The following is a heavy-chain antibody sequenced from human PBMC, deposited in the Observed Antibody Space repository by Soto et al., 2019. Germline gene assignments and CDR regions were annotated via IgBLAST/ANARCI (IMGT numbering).Heavy chain of an antibody. Sequence: SRHSLRQAAGQRLEWMGWINAGNGNTKYSQKFQGRVTITRDTSASTAYMELSSLCSEDTAVYCSGSYPAASDFWGQGTTVTVSS. V-gene: IGHV1-3*01. CDR1: S. J-gene: IGHJ6*02. CDR3: GSYPAASDF. CDR2: INAGNGNT. D-gene: IGHD6-25*01.